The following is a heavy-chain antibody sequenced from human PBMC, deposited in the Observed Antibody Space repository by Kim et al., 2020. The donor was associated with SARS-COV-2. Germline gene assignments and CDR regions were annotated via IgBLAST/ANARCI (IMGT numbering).Heavy chain of an antibody. D-gene: IGHD4-17*01. Sequence: SVKVSCKASGGTFSSYAISWVRQAPGQGLEWMGGIIPIFGTANYAQKFQGRVTITADESTSTAYMELSSLRSEDTAVYYCARTPTTVVTPLWFDPWGQGTLVTVSS. CDR1: GGTFSSYA. V-gene: IGHV1-69*13. CDR2: IIPIFGTA. CDR3: ARTPTTVVTPLWFDP. J-gene: IGHJ5*02.